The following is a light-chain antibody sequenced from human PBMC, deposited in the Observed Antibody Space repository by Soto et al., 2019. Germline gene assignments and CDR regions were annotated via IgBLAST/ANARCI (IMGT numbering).Light chain of an antibody. J-gene: IGKJ5*01. V-gene: IGKV1-39*01. CDR2: AAS. CDR1: ENIARH. Sequence: DIQMTQSPSSLSASVGDRVTITCRASENIARHLNWYQQKPGKAPKLLIYAASSLQNGVPSRFRGGGSGTDFTLTISNLQPEDFATYYCQQSYSTLSITFGQVTRLEI. CDR3: QQSYSTLSIT.